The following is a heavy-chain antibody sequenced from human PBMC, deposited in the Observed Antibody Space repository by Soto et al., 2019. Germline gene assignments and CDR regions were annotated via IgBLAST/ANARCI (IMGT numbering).Heavy chain of an antibody. Sequence: PGGSLRLSCAASGFTFSSYAMHWVRQAPGKGLEWVAVISYDGSNKYYADSVKGRFTISRDNSKNTLYLQMNSLRAEDTAVYYCASHPYCSGGSCYLDYFDYWGQGTLVTVSS. V-gene: IGHV3-30-3*01. J-gene: IGHJ4*02. CDR1: GFTFSSYA. D-gene: IGHD2-15*01. CDR2: ISYDGSNK. CDR3: ASHPYCSGGSCYLDYFDY.